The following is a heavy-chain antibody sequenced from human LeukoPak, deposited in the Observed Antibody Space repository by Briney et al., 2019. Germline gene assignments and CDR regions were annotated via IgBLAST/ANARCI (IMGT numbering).Heavy chain of an antibody. CDR3: ARTTYYYDSSGYYFSAFDI. Sequence: PSETLSLTCTVSGGSISSYYWSWIRQPPGKGLEWIGYIYYSGSTNYIPSLKSRVTISVDTSKNQFSLKLSSVTAADTAVYYCARTTYYYDSSGYYFSAFDIWGQGTMVTVSS. J-gene: IGHJ3*02. CDR2: IYYSGST. D-gene: IGHD3-22*01. CDR1: GGSISSYY. V-gene: IGHV4-59*01.